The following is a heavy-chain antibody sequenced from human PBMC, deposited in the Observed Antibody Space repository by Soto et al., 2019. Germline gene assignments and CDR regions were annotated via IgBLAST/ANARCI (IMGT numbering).Heavy chain of an antibody. J-gene: IGHJ4*02. CDR2: ISGSGGSP. V-gene: IGHV3-23*01. CDR1: GFTFITYT. Sequence: PGGFLRLSCVASGFTFITYTMSWVRQAPGKGLEWVSVISGSGGSPSYADSVQGRFSIYRDNSKNTLYLQMNSLRGDDTAMYYCAKARCSTTDCYVPDYWGRGTLVTVSS. D-gene: IGHD2-2*01. CDR3: AKARCSTTDCYVPDY.